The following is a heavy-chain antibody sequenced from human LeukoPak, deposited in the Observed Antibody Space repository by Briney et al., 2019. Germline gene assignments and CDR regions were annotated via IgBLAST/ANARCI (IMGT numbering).Heavy chain of an antibody. Sequence: PGGSLRLSCAASGFTFNNYWMHWVRQAPGKGLVWVSRINSDGRRTTYADSVKGRFTISRDNGKNTLYLQMNSLGAEDTAVYYCVREGGYSSGPDYWGQGTLVTVSS. D-gene: IGHD6-19*01. V-gene: IGHV3-74*01. CDR2: INSDGRRT. CDR3: VREGGYSSGPDY. J-gene: IGHJ4*02. CDR1: GFTFNNYW.